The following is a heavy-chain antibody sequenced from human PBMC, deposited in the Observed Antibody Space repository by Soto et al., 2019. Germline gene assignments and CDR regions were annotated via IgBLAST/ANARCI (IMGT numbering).Heavy chain of an antibody. D-gene: IGHD3-3*01. Sequence: PSETLSLTCAVYGAPFSGYYWTWIRQPPGKGLEWIGEINHTGSTKYNPSLKSRVTISLDTSKNQFSLSLRSVTAADTAVYYRARGREIFGAVTPFEYWGQGTQVTVSS. J-gene: IGHJ4*02. CDR3: ARGREIFGAVTPFEY. CDR2: INHTGST. V-gene: IGHV4-34*01. CDR1: GAPFSGYY.